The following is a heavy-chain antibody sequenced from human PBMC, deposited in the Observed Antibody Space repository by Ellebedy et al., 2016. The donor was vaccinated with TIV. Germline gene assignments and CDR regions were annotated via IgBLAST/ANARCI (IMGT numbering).Heavy chain of an antibody. J-gene: IGHJ4*02. CDR3: ASPLYGDYTEYYFDY. CDR1: GFTFSSYA. Sequence: GESLKISXAASGFTFSSYAMSWVRQAPGKGLEWVSAISGSGGSTYYADSVKGRFTISRDNSKNTLYLQMNSLRAEDTAVYYCASPLYGDYTEYYFDYWGQGTLVTVSS. D-gene: IGHD4-17*01. V-gene: IGHV3-23*01. CDR2: ISGSGGST.